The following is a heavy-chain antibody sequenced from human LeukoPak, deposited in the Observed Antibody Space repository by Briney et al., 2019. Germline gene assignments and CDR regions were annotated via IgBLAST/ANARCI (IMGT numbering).Heavy chain of an antibody. CDR1: GYSISSGYY. CDR3: ARDGYYDFWSGYYGIYY. V-gene: IGHV4-38-2*02. D-gene: IGHD3-3*01. Sequence: SETPSLTCTVSGYSISSGYYWGWIRQPPGKGLEWIGSIYHSGSTYYNPSLKSRVTISVDTSKNQFSLKLSSVTAADTAVYYCARDGYYDFWSGYYGIYYWGQGTLVTVSS. CDR2: IYHSGST. J-gene: IGHJ4*02.